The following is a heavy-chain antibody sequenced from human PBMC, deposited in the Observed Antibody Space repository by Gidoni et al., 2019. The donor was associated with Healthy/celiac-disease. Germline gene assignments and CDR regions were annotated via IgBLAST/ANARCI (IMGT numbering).Heavy chain of an antibody. Sequence: EVQLLESGGGLVQPGGSLRLSCAASGFPFSSYAMSWVRQAPGKGLEWVSAISGSGGSTYYADSVKGRFTISRDNSKNTLYLQMNSLRAEDTAVYYCAKATFGGVIVIPYYFDYWGQGTLVTVSS. CDR3: AKATFGGVIVIPYYFDY. D-gene: IGHD3-16*02. CDR2: ISGSGGST. CDR1: GFPFSSYA. V-gene: IGHV3-23*01. J-gene: IGHJ4*02.